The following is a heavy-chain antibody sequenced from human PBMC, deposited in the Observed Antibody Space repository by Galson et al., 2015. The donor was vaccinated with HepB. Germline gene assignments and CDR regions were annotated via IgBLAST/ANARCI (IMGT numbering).Heavy chain of an antibody. Sequence: QSGAEVTKPGESLRISCKGSGYSFTNYWIAWVRQAPGKGLEWMGIIYPGDSENRYSPSFQGQVTTSADKSISTAYIQWSSLKASDTAMYYCARAINSWPNLDFWGHGTLVTVSS. J-gene: IGHJ4*01. D-gene: IGHD6-13*01. CDR1: GYSFTNYW. V-gene: IGHV5-51*03. CDR2: IYPGDSEN. CDR3: ARAINSWPNLDF.